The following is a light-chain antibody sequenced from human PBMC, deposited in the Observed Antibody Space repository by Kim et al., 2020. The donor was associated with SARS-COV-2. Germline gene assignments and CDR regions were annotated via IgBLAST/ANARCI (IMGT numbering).Light chain of an antibody. CDR3: HSYDNSLSGGV. J-gene: IGLJ1*01. CDR1: STNNVAADD. V-gene: IGLV1-40*01. Sequence: VTTTCSGGSTNNVAADDVVCCHQLRRTAPTLLIYAGTNRPPAVPARFSAAKTARSASLAITGLQDADEADYYCHSYDNSLSGGVFGAGTKVTVL. CDR2: AGT.